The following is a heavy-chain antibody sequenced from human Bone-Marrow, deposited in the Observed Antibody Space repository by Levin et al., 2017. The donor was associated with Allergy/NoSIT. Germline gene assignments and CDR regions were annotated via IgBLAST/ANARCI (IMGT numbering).Heavy chain of an antibody. V-gene: IGHV3-49*03. D-gene: IGHD6-19*01. CDR3: TRGPETGIAVAGTAFDS. J-gene: IGHJ3*02. CDR2: IRSKAYGGTT. Sequence: PGESLKISCTASGFTFGDYAMSWFRQAPGKGLEWVGFIRSKAYGGTTEYAASVKGRFTISRDDSKSIAYLQMNSLKTEDTAVYYCTRGPETGIAVAGTAFDSWGQGTMVTVSS. CDR1: GFTFGDYA.